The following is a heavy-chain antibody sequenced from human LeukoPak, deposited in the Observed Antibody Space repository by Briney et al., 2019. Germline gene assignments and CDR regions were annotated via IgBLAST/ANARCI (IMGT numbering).Heavy chain of an antibody. V-gene: IGHV1-2*02. CDR3: AKDPARSLVRGVINYFDY. CDR2: INPNSGGT. Sequence: ASVKVSCKASGYTFTGYYMHWVRQAPGQGLEWMGWINPNSGGTNYAQKFQGRVTMTRDTSISTAYMELSRLRSDDTAVYYCAKDPARSLVRGVINYFDYWGQGTLVTVSS. D-gene: IGHD3-10*01. CDR1: GYTFTGYY. J-gene: IGHJ4*02.